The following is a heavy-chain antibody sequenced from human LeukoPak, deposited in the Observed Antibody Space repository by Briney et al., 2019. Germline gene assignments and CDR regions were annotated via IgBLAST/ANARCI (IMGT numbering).Heavy chain of an antibody. CDR3: ARAIAAAGSVADY. D-gene: IGHD6-13*01. CDR2: INAGNGNT. Sequence: ASVKVSCKASGYTFTSYAMHWVRQAPGQRLEWMGRINAGNGNTKYSQKFQGRVTITRDTSASTAYMELSSLRSEDTAVYYCARAIAAAGSVADYWGQGTLVTVSS. CDR1: GYTFTSYA. J-gene: IGHJ4*02. V-gene: IGHV1-3*01.